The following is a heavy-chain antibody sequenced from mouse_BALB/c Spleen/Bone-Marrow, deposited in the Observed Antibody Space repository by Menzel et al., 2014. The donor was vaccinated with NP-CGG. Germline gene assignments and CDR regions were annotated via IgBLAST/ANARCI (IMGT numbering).Heavy chain of an antibody. CDR3: ARGGYYYFDS. CDR1: GFTFSSYA. CDR2: IISGGST. J-gene: IGHJ2*01. V-gene: IGHV5-6-5*01. Sequence: EVMLVEFGGGLVEPGGSLKLSRAASGFTFSSYAMSWVRQTPEKGLEWVASIISGGSTYYPDSVKGRFTISRDNARNILYLQMSSLRSEDTAMYYCARGGYYYFDSWGQGTTLTVSS. D-gene: IGHD1-2*01.